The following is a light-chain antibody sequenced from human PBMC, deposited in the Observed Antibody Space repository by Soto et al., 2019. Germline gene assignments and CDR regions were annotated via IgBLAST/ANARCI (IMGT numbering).Light chain of an antibody. Sequence: EIVMTQSPATLSVSPGERATLSCTASQSVSSNLAWYQQKPGQAPRLLIYGASTRATDIPARFSGSGSGTEFTLTITSLQSEDFAVYYCQHYNNRPPLFGQGTRLEIK. V-gene: IGKV3-15*01. CDR1: QSVSSN. J-gene: IGKJ5*01. CDR2: GAS. CDR3: QHYNNRPPL.